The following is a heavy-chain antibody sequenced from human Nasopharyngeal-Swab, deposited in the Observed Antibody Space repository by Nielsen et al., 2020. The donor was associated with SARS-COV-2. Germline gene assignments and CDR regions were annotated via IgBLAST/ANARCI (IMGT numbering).Heavy chain of an antibody. Sequence: ETLSLTCAASGFTFSNAWMSWVRQAPGKGLEWVGRIKSKTDGGTTDYAAPVKGRFTISRDDSKNTLYLQMNSLKTEDTAVYYCTTAQSLYCYMDVWGKGTTVTVSS. J-gene: IGHJ6*03. CDR2: IKSKTDGGTT. CDR1: GFTFSNAW. CDR3: TTAQSLYCYMDV. V-gene: IGHV3-15*01.